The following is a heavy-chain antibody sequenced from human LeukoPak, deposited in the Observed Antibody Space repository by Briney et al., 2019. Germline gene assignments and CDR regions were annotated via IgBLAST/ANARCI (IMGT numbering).Heavy chain of an antibody. CDR2: VYSSGST. J-gene: IGHJ4*02. D-gene: IGHD6-25*01. CDR3: ATSLAAARAAGYYFDY. V-gene: IGHV3-66*01. Sequence: AGGSLRLSCAPSGFTASTKYMSWVRQAPGKGLEWVSVVYSSGSTYYADSVKGRFTISRDNSKNTLSLQMNSLRAEATAVYYCATSLAAARAAGYYFDYWGQGTLVTVSS. CDR1: GFTASTKY.